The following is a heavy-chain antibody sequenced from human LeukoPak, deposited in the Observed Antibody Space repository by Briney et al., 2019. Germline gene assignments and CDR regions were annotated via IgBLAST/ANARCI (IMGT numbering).Heavy chain of an antibody. Sequence: ASVKVSCKASGYTLTSYDVNWVRQATGQGLEWMGWMNPNSGNTGYAQKVQGRVTMTWNTSISTAYMELSSLSSEDTAVYYCVRGRHGDSRGYYYYFDYWGQGTLVTVSS. V-gene: IGHV1-8*01. CDR3: VRGRHGDSRGYYYYFDY. D-gene: IGHD3-22*01. CDR2: MNPNSGNT. CDR1: GYTLTSYD. J-gene: IGHJ4*02.